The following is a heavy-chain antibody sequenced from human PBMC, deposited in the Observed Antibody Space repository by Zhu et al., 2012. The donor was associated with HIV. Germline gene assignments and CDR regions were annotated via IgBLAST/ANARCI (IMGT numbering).Heavy chain of an antibody. CDR1: GGSISSYY. CDR3: ARLYGSGSFDN. V-gene: IGHV4-4*07. Sequence: QVQLQESGSGLVKPSETLSLTCTVSGGSISSYYWSWIRQPAGKGLEWIGRINTSGSTNYNPSLKSRVTMSVDSSENQFSLKLNPVTAADTAVYYCARLYGSGSFDNWGQGTLVTVSS. D-gene: IGHD3-10*01. J-gene: IGHJ4*02. CDR2: INTSGST.